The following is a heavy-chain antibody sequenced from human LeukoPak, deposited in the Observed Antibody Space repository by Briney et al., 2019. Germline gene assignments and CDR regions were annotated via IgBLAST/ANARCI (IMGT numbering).Heavy chain of an antibody. CDR3: AIRVDTAMVRDY. V-gene: IGHV3-23*01. Sequence: GGSLRLSCVDSGFTFSNYAMNWVRQAPGKGLEWVSAISGSGGSTYCADSVKGRFTISRDNSKNTLYLQMNSLRAEDTALYYCAIRVDTAMVRDYWGQGTLVTVSS. D-gene: IGHD5-18*01. CDR1: GFTFSNYA. J-gene: IGHJ4*02. CDR2: ISGSGGST.